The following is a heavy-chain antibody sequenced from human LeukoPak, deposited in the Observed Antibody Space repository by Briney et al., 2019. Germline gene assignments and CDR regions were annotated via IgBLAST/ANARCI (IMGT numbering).Heavy chain of an antibody. V-gene: IGHV4-34*01. CDR3: ARTYYDSSGYYYY. D-gene: IGHD3-22*01. J-gene: IGHJ4*02. Sequence: PSETLSLTCAVYGGSFSGYYWSWIRQPPGKGLEWIGEINHSGSTNYNPSLKSRVTISVDTSKNQSSLKLSSVTAADTAVYYCARTYYDSSGYYYYWGQGTLVTVSS. CDR1: GGSFSGYY. CDR2: INHSGST.